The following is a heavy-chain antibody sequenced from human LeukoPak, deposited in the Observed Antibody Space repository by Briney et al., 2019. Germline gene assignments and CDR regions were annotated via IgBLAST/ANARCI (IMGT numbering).Heavy chain of an antibody. CDR2: MSTYNGVR. J-gene: IGHJ6*02. Sequence: ASMKVSCKAAGYTFTGCTVSWVRQPPAPGMEWVGWMSTYNGVRSCTKKFQGRVTMTTDTSTTTGYTELRRLRSEDTAVYYCARDQLRYCGSGIYESDMEVWGQGHTVTVSS. CDR1: GYTFTGCT. D-gene: IGHD3-10*01. V-gene: IGHV1-18*01. CDR3: ARDQLRYCGSGIYESDMEV.